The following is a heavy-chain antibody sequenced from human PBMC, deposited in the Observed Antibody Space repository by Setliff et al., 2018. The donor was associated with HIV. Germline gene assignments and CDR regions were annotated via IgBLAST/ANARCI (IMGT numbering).Heavy chain of an antibody. CDR3: ARGVPLLPPRN. Sequence: GSLRLSCGASGFTFSSYWMLWVRQAPGKGLEWIGYIHYTGSTTYNPSLKSRVTISVDTSKNQFFLNLTSVTAADTAVYYCARGVPLLPPRNWGQGALVTVSS. V-gene: IGHV4-59*12. J-gene: IGHJ4*02. D-gene: IGHD1-26*01. CDR2: IHYTGST. CDR1: GFTFSSYW.